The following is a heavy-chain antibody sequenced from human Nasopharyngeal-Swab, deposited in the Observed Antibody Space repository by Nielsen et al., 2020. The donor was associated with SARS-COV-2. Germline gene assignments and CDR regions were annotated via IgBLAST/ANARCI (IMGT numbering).Heavy chain of an antibody. CDR3: ARDLYRQQWPLYNYYGMDV. D-gene: IGHD6-19*01. V-gene: IGHV3-53*01. Sequence: GESLKISCAASGFNVSSNYMSWVRQAPGKGLEWVSVIYSGGSTYYADSVKGRFTISRDNSKNTLYLQMNSLRAEDTAVYYCARDLYRQQWPLYNYYGMDVWGQGTTVTVSS. J-gene: IGHJ6*02. CDR1: GFNVSSNY. CDR2: IYSGGST.